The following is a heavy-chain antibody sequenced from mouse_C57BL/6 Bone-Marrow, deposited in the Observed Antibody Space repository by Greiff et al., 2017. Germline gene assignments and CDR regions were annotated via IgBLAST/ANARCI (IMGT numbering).Heavy chain of an antibody. Sequence: VQLQQPGAELVKPGASVTLSCKASGYTFTRYWMHWVKQRPGQGLEWIGMIHPSSGRTNDNEKFKSKATLTVDKSSSTAYMQLSSLTSEDSAVYDCARGNYYGSTYYTMDYWGQGTSVTVAS. J-gene: IGHJ4*01. V-gene: IGHV1-64*01. CDR1: GYTFTRYW. CDR3: ARGNYYGSTYYTMDY. CDR2: IHPSSGRT. D-gene: IGHD1-1*01.